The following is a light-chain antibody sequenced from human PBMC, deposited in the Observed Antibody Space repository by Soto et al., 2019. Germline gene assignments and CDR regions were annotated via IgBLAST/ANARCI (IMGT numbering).Light chain of an antibody. CDR3: SSFTSTSTYV. Sequence: QSALTQPASVSGSPGQSITFSCTGTSSDVGSNNHVSWYQQRPGKVPKVIIFDVSNRPSGVSNRFSGSKSGNTASLTISGLQAEDEGDYYCSSFTSTSTYVFGSGTKVTVL. CDR1: SSDVGSNNH. CDR2: DVS. V-gene: IGLV2-14*01. J-gene: IGLJ1*01.